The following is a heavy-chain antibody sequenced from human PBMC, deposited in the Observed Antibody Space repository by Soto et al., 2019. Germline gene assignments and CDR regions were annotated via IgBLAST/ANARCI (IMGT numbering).Heavy chain of an antibody. V-gene: IGHV4-30-4*01. CDR3: AREPRYYDSSGYYTRPVDY. CDR2: IYYSGST. Sequence: QVQLQESGPGLVKPSQTLSLTCTVSGGSISSGDYYWSWIRQPPGKGLEWIGYIYYSGSTYYNPSIKSRVTISVDTSKNQFSLKLSSVTAADTAVYYCAREPRYYDSSGYYTRPVDYWGQGTLVTVSS. D-gene: IGHD3-22*01. J-gene: IGHJ4*02. CDR1: GGSISSGDYY.